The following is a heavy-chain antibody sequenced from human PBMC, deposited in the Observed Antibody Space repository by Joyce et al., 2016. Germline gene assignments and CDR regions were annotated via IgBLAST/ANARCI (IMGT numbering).Heavy chain of an antibody. Sequence: EVQLVDSGGDLVQPGGSLRLSCAASGFTFTSHWMTWVRQAPGKGLEWVASINQGGAETSYVDSVKGRFTISRDNAKNSLYLQMNSPRADDTAIYYCARHLAYDFDIWGQGTMVTVSS. J-gene: IGHJ3*02. CDR1: GFTFTSHW. CDR2: INQGGAET. V-gene: IGHV3-7*03. D-gene: IGHD2-21*01. CDR3: ARHLAYDFDI.